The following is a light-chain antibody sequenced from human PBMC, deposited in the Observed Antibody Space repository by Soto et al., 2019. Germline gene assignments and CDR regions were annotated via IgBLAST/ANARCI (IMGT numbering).Light chain of an antibody. CDR3: HQYATSPRT. J-gene: IGKJ1*01. V-gene: IGKV3-20*01. CDR2: GAS. Sequence: PGERATLSCRASQSLRSGDLACYQQIPGQAPGLLIYGASSRATGIPDGFSGSGSGTDFNLTVSRLAPEDFVVYYCHQYATSPRTFGQGTKVEIK. CDR1: QSLRSGD.